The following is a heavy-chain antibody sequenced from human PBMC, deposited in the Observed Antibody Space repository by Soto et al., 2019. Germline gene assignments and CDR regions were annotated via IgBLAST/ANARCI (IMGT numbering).Heavy chain of an antibody. CDR1: GGSISSYY. D-gene: IGHD3-10*01. CDR3: ARDHYYGSGTDYYYGMDV. J-gene: IGHJ6*02. Sequence: PSDTLSLTCTVSGGSISSYYWSWIRQPPGKGLEWIGYIYYSGSTNYNPSLKSRVTISVDTSKNQFSLKLSSVTAADTAVYYCARDHYYGSGTDYYYGMDVWGQGTTVNVSS. V-gene: IGHV4-59*01. CDR2: IYYSGST.